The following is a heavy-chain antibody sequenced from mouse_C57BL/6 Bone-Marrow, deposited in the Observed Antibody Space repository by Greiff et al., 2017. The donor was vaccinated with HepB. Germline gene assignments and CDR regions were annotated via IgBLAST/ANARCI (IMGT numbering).Heavy chain of an antibody. Sequence: EVQVVESGGDLVKPGGSLKLSCAASGFTFSSYGMSWVRQTPDKRLEWVATISSGGSYTYYPDSVKGRFTISRDNAKNTLYLQMSSLKSEDTAMYYCARRNLYYDYEGVWFAYWGQGTLVTVSA. V-gene: IGHV5-6*01. J-gene: IGHJ3*01. CDR3: ARRNLYYDYEGVWFAY. CDR1: GFTFSSYG. CDR2: ISSGGSYT. D-gene: IGHD2-4*01.